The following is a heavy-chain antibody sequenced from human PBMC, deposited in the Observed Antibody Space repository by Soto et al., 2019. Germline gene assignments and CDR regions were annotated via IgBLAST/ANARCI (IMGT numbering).Heavy chain of an antibody. CDR1: GDSVTNYF. D-gene: IGHD2-8*01. Sequence: QVHLRESGPGLVKSSETLSLTCTVSGDSVTNYFWSWMRQPPGKGLERIGHMYHGGRTNYSPSLKSRVRMALASSKNQFSLNLSSVTAADTAVYFCARDPGYCTNGVCPIFDFGGQGVLVAVSS. CDR3: ARDPGYCTNGVCPIFDF. V-gene: IGHV4-59*02. CDR2: MYHGGRT. J-gene: IGHJ4*02.